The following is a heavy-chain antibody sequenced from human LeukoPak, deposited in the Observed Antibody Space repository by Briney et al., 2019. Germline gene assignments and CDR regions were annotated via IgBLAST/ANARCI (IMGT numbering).Heavy chain of an antibody. CDR1: GFTFSSYW. D-gene: IGHD6-19*01. CDR2: ISSTGNPM. J-gene: IGHJ4*02. V-gene: IGHV3-48*04. Sequence: GGSLRLSCAASGFTFSSYWMHWVRQAPGKGLEWVSYISSTGNPMYYADSVKGRFTISRDNAKNSLYLQMNSLRAEDTAVYYCARAVALFDNWGQGTLVTVSS. CDR3: ARAVALFDN.